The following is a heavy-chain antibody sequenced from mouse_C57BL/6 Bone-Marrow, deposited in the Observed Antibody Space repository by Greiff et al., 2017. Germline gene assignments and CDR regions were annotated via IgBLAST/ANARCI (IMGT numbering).Heavy chain of an antibody. CDR3: ARRGTTVVAVDY. V-gene: IGHV5-12*01. CDR2: ISNGGGST. Sequence: EVQRVESGGGLVQPGGSLKLSCAASGFTFSDYYMYWVRQTPEKRLEWVAYISNGGGSTYYPDTVKGRFTISRDNAKNTLYLQMSSLKSEDTAMYYCARRGTTVVAVDYGGQGTSVTVAS. CDR1: GFTFSDYY. J-gene: IGHJ4*01. D-gene: IGHD1-1*01.